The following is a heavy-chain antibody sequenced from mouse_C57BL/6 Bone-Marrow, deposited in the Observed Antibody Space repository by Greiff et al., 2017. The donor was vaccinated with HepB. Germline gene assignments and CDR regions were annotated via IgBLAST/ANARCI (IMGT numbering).Heavy chain of an antibody. CDR3: AREDYYGSSDAWFAY. CDR2: IDPSDSET. Sequence: VKLQQPGAELVRPGSSVKLSCKASGYTFTSYWMHWVKQRPIQGLEWIGNIDPSDSETHYNQKFKDKATLTVDKSSSTAYMQLSSLTSEDSAVYYCAREDYYGSSDAWFAYWGQGTLVTVSA. J-gene: IGHJ3*01. D-gene: IGHD1-1*01. CDR1: GYTFTSYW. V-gene: IGHV1-52*01.